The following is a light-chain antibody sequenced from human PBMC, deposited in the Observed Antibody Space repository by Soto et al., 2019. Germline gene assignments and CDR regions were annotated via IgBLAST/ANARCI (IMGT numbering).Light chain of an antibody. CDR2: GAS. CDR1: QSVSSSY. J-gene: IGKJ1*01. V-gene: IGKV3-20*01. CDR3: QLYCRSPWT. Sequence: EIVLTQSPGTLSLSPGEGATLSCRASQSVSSSYLAWYQQKPGQAPRLLIYGASSRATGIPDRFSGSGSAADFTLSISRLEPEDFAVYYCQLYCRSPWTFGQGTKVEIK.